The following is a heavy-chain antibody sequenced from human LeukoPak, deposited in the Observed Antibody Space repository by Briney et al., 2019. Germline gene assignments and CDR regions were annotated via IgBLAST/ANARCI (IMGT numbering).Heavy chain of an antibody. CDR1: GGSFSGYY. V-gene: IGHV3-15*01. D-gene: IGHD3-10*01. Sequence: PSETLSLTCAVYGGSFSGYYWSWVRQAPGKGLEWVGRIKSKTDGGTTDYAAPVKGRFTISRDDSKSTLYLQMISLKTEDTAVYYCTTVGFGEFLDYWGQGALVTVSS. CDR3: TTVGFGEFLDY. J-gene: IGHJ4*02. CDR2: IKSKTDGGTT.